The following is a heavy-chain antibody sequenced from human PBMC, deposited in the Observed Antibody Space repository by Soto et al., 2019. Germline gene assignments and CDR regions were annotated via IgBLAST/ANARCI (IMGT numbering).Heavy chain of an antibody. Sequence: GGSLRLSCTASGFTFGDYAMSWFHQAPGKGLEWVGFIRSKAYGGTTEYAASVKGRFTISRDDSKSIAYLQMNSLKTEDTAVYYCTRDAAPYQLLIGPDDAFDIWGQGTMVTVSS. D-gene: IGHD2-2*01. CDR2: IRSKAYGGTT. CDR3: TRDAAPYQLLIGPDDAFDI. CDR1: GFTFGDYA. V-gene: IGHV3-49*03. J-gene: IGHJ3*02.